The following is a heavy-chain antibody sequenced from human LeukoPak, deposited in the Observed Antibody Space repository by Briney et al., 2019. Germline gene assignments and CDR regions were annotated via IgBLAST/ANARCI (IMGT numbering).Heavy chain of an antibody. CDR1: GFTPDLHG. CDR2: INWNGGST. Sequence: PGGSLTLSCAASGFTPDLHGMSWVRQAPGKGLEWVSGINWNGGSTGYADSVKGRFTISRDNAKNSLYLQMNSLRVEDTALYYCAREGGSGSYYAIDYWGQGTLVTVSS. J-gene: IGHJ4*02. D-gene: IGHD3-10*01. CDR3: AREGGSGSYYAIDY. V-gene: IGHV3-20*04.